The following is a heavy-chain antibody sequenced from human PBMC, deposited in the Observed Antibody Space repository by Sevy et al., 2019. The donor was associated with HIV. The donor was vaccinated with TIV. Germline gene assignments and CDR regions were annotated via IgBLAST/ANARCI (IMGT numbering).Heavy chain of an antibody. Sequence: GGSLRLSCSASGFNVRSFSMHWVRQAPGKGLEWVAAILYNVRTEEYADSVRGRFTISRDNSKNTLNLEMNRLRVEDTVLYFCGRDSARVIVPTAGFDSWGQGVLVTVSS. V-gene: IGHV3-33*01. CDR3: GRDSARVIVPTAGFDS. D-gene: IGHD2-21*01. CDR1: GFNVRSFS. J-gene: IGHJ5*01. CDR2: ILYNVRTE.